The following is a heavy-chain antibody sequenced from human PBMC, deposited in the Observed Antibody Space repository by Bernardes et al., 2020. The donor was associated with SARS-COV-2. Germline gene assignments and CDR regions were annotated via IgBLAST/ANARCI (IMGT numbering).Heavy chain of an antibody. CDR3: AKDYDYVWGSYRYTYYFDY. CDR1: GGSISIRTYY. V-gene: IGHV4-39*02. J-gene: IGHJ4*02. CDR2: IFYSGST. Sequence: SETLSLTCTVSGGSISIRTYYWGWIRQPPGRGLEWIGSIFYSGSTDYSPSLKRRVTISVDTSKNQFSLKLSSVTAADTAVYYCAKDYDYVWGSYRYTYYFDYWGQGTLVTVSS. D-gene: IGHD3-16*02.